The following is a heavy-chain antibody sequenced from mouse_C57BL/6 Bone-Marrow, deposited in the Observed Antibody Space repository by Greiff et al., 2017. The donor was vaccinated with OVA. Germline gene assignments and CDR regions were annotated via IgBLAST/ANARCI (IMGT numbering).Heavy chain of an antibody. CDR1: GYTFTSYW. CDR3: ASPPPWFAY. J-gene: IGHJ3*01. Sequence: QVHVKQSGAELVKPGASVKLSCKASGYTFTSYWMHWVKQRPGQGLEWIGMIHPNSGSTNYNEKFKSKATLTVDKSSSTAYMQLSSLTSEDSAVYYCASPPPWFAYWGQGTLVTVSA. V-gene: IGHV1-64*01. CDR2: IHPNSGST.